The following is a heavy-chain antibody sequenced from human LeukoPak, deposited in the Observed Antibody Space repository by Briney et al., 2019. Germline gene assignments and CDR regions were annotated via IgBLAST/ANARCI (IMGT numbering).Heavy chain of an antibody. CDR1: GFTFSSYA. Sequence: GRSLRLSCAASGFTFSSYAMHWVRQAPGKGLEWVAVISYDGSNKYYADSVKGRFTISRDNSKNTLYLQMNSLRAEDTAVYYCAREWELLSGPKGDTDYWGQGTLVTVSS. V-gene: IGHV3-30-3*01. D-gene: IGHD1-26*01. CDR2: ISYDGSNK. CDR3: AREWELLSGPKGDTDY. J-gene: IGHJ4*02.